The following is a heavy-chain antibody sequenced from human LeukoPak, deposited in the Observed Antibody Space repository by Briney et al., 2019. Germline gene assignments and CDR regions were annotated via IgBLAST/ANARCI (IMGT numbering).Heavy chain of an antibody. CDR2: INSDGSST. Sequence: GGSLRLSCAASGFTFSSYWMHWVRQAPGKGLVWVSRINSDGSSTTYADSVKGLFTVSRDNAKNTPYLQMNSLRAEDTAVYYCVRGRTSFDPWGQGTLVTVSS. V-gene: IGHV3-74*01. J-gene: IGHJ5*02. CDR3: VRGRTSFDP. CDR1: GFTFSSYW. D-gene: IGHD1-14*01.